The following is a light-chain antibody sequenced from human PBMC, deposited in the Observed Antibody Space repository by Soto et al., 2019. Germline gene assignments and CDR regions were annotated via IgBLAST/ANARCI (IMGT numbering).Light chain of an antibody. V-gene: IGLV2-14*01. CDR1: SSDVGGYNY. Sequence: QSALTQPDSVSGSPGQSITISCTGTSSDVGGYNYVSWYQQHPGKAPKLMIYDVSNRPSGVSNRFSGSKSGNTASLTISGLQAEDEADYYCSSYTSSSTGVFGGGTQLTVL. CDR2: DVS. J-gene: IGLJ2*01. CDR3: SSYTSSSTGV.